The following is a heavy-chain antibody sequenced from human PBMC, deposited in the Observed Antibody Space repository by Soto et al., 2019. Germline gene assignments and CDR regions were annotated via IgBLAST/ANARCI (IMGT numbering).Heavy chain of an antibody. CDR3: AKLPNWNDPHFTH. CDR2: VNGGGGTT. J-gene: IGHJ4*02. Sequence: GESLKISCAASGFTFSTYAMSWVRQAPGKGLEWVPAVNGGGGTTFYADSVKGRFTISRDNSKDTLFLQLNSLKAEDTAVYYCAKLPNWNDPHFTHRGQGTLVTVSS. V-gene: IGHV3-23*01. D-gene: IGHD1-20*01. CDR1: GFTFSTYA.